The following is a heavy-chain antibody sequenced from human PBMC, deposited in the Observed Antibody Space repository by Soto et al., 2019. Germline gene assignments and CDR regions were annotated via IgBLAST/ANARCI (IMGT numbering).Heavy chain of an antibody. CDR3: ARRWGPTFDV. J-gene: IGHJ4*02. CDR2: IYYSGST. V-gene: IGHV4-59*01. Sequence: SETLSLTCTVSGGSISSYYWSWIRQPPGKGLEWIGYIYYSGSTNYNPSLKSQVTISVDTSKNQFSLKLSSVTAADTAVYYCARRWGPTFDVRGQGTLVTVSS. D-gene: IGHD1-26*01. CDR1: GGSISSYY.